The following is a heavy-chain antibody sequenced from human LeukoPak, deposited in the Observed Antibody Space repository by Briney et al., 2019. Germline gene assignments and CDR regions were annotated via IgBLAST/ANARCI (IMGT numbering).Heavy chain of an antibody. D-gene: IGHD3-16*02. CDR3: ARGIIILRTWSASFDS. J-gene: IGHJ4*02. CDR2: IWFDGSHT. Sequence: GRSLRLSCAASGFTFDDYAMHWVRQTPGKGLEGVGIIWFDGSHTYYGDSVRGRFSNSRDNSKNTLYLEMNSLRADDTGVYFCARGIIILRTWSASFDSWGQGSLVTVSS. CDR1: GFTFDDYA. V-gene: IGHV3-33*08.